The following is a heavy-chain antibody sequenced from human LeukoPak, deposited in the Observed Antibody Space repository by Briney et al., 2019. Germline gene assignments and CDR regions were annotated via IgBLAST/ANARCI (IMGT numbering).Heavy chain of an antibody. CDR3: ARDISSENKVWWFDP. CDR1: GYTFTSYG. CDR2: INPSGDRT. Sequence: GASVKVSCKASGYTFTSYGISWVRQAPGQGLEWMGIINPSGDRTWYSEKFQGRITLTRDTYMTTDYMELRSLRSDDTAVYYCARDISSENKVWWFDPWGQGTLVTVSS. V-gene: IGHV1-46*01. D-gene: IGHD3-22*01. J-gene: IGHJ5*02.